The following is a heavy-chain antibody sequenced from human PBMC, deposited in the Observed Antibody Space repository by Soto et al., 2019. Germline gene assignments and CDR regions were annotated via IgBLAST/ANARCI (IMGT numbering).Heavy chain of an antibody. CDR3: SRSFQLLWFGELSPILY. CDR1: GYTFTIYA. CDR2: INAGNGNT. D-gene: IGHD3-10*01. J-gene: IGHJ4*02. V-gene: IGHV1-3*01. Sequence: ASVKVSCKASGYTFTIYAMHWVRQAPGQRLEWMGWINAGNGNTKYSQKFQGRVTITRDTSASTAYMELSSLRSEDTAVYYCSRSFQLLWFGELSPILYWGQGTLVTVSS.